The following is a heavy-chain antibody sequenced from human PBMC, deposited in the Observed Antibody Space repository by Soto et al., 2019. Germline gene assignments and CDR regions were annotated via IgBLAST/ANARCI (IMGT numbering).Heavy chain of an antibody. CDR2: INHSGST. D-gene: IGHD5-12*01. J-gene: IGHJ4*02. CDR1: GGSFSGYS. CDR3: ARAPQIVAMGRPFDY. V-gene: IGHV4-34*01. Sequence: SETLSLTCAVYGGSFSGYSWNWIRQPPGKGLEWIGEINHSGSTNYNPSLKGRVTISLDTSKNQFSLRLTSLTAADTAVYFCARAPQIVAMGRPFDYWGQGILVTVS.